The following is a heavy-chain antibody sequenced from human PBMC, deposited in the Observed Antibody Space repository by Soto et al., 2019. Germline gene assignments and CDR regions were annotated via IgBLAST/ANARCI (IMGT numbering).Heavy chain of an antibody. CDR1: GFTFSSYG. V-gene: IGHV3-30*03. CDR3: AVGRQVDY. CDR2: ISYDGSNK. D-gene: IGHD1-26*01. Sequence: QVQLVESGGGVVQPGRSLRLSCAASGFTFSSYGMHWVRQAPGKGLEWVAVISYDGSNKYYADSVKGRFTISRDNSKNTLYLQMNSLRAEDTAVYYCAVGRQVDYWGQGTLVTVSS. J-gene: IGHJ4*02.